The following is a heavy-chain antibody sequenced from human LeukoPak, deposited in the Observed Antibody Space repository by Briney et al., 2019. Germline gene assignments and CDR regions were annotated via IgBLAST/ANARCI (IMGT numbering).Heavy chain of an antibody. CDR2: ITGSGVST. Sequence: SAITGSGVSTYYADSVKGRFTISRDNSKHTLYLQMNSLRAEDTAIYYCAKGLRSYYSGMDVWGQGTTVTVSS. CDR3: AKGLRSYYSGMDV. V-gene: IGHV3-23*01. J-gene: IGHJ6*02.